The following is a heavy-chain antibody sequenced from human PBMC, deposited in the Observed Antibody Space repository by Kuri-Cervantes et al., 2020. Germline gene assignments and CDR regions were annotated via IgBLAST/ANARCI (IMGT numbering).Heavy chain of an antibody. Sequence: SQTLSLTCVISGDSVSTNDATWNWIRQSPSRGFEWLGRTYYRSKWYNDCAVSVKSRITINSDTSKNQLSLQLNSVTPEDTAVYYCARHPSGWYYFDYWGQGTLVTVSS. CDR3: ARHPSGWYYFDY. D-gene: IGHD6-19*01. CDR1: GDSVSTNDAT. CDR2: TYYRSKWYN. V-gene: IGHV6-1*01. J-gene: IGHJ4*02.